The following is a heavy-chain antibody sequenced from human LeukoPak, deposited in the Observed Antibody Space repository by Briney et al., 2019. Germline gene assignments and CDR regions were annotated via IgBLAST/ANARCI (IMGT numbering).Heavy chain of an antibody. CDR1: GYTFTSYG. D-gene: IGHD6-19*01. V-gene: IGHV1-18*01. CDR3: AKEAVAGAPDAFDI. J-gene: IGHJ3*02. CDR2: ISAYNGNT. Sequence: ASVKVSCKASGYTFTSYGISWVRQAPGQGLERMGWISAYNGNTNYAQKLQGRVTMTTDTSTSTAYMELRSLRSDDTAVYYCAKEAVAGAPDAFDIWGQGTMVTVSS.